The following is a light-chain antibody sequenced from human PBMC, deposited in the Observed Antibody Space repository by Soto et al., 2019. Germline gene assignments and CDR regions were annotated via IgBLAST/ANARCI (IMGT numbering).Light chain of an antibody. CDR3: SSYTTSSTVV. V-gene: IGLV2-14*03. CDR1: SSDVGVYNY. CDR2: DVN. J-gene: IGLJ2*01. Sequence: QSALTQPASVSGSPGQSITISCTGTSSDVGVYNYVSWYQQHPGEAPKLMIYDVNDRPSGVSNRFSGSKSGNTASLTISGLQAEDEADYHCSSYTTSSTVVFGGGTKLTVL.